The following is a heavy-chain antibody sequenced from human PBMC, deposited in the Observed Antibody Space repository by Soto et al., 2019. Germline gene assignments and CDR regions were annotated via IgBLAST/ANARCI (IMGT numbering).Heavy chain of an antibody. CDR1: GGSITSYH. V-gene: IGHV4-34*01. D-gene: IGHD2-15*01. J-gene: IGHJ5*02. CDR3: ARRYCSGGSCYPRPMYNWFDP. Sequence: NPSETLSLTCVVSGGSITSYHWSWIRQFPGKGLEWIGEINHSGSTNYNPSLKSRVTISVDTSKNQFSLKLSSVTAADTAVYYCARRYCSGGSCYPRPMYNWFDPWGQGTLVTVSS. CDR2: INHSGST.